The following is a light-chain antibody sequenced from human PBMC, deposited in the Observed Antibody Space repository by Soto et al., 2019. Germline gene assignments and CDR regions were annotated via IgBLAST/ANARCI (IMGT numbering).Light chain of an antibody. Sequence: QSVLTQPASVSGSPGRSITISCTGTSSDVGGYNYVSWYQQLPGTAPKFLIYRTNQRPSGVTETLSASKSGTSDYLAISGLRSEDEADYYCAAWDDSLSGLVFGTGNKVTVL. CDR3: AAWDDSLSGLV. J-gene: IGLJ1*01. CDR2: RTN. CDR1: SSDVGGYNY. V-gene: IGLV1-47*01.